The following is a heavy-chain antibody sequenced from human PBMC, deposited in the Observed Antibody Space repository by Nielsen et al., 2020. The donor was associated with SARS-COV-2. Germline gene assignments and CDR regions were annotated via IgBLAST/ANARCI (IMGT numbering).Heavy chain of an antibody. V-gene: IGHV4-34*01. D-gene: IGHD4-23*01. CDR1: GGSFSGYY. CDR3: ARGFRTNRFRTTVVTPSIHGWGAFDI. J-gene: IGHJ3*02. Sequence: SETLSLTCAVYGGSFSGYYWSWIRQPPGKGLEWIGEINHSGSTNYNPSLKSRVTISVDTSKNQFSLKLSSVTAADTAVYYCARGFRTNRFRTTVVTPSIHGWGAFDIWGQGTMVTVSS. CDR2: INHSGST.